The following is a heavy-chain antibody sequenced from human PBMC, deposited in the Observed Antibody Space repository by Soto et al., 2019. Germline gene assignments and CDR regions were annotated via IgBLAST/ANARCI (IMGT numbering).Heavy chain of an antibody. Sequence: PGGSLRLSCAASGFTVSSNYMNWVRQAPGKGLEWVSVIYSVGTTYYADSVKGRFTISRDNSKNTLYLQMNSLRGEDTAVYYCARGPPNAHPPACDCWGRGTLCTVSS. CDR2: IYSVGTT. CDR3: ARGPPNAHPPACDC. J-gene: IGHJ4*02. CDR1: GFTVSSNY. V-gene: IGHV3-53*01.